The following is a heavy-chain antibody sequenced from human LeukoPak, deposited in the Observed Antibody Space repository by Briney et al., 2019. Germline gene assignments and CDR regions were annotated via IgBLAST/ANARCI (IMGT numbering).Heavy chain of an antibody. V-gene: IGHV4-4*08. D-gene: IGHD3-16*01. Sequence: AETLSLTCTVSGGPIFSYYWNWVRQPPGKGLEWVGYIYSNGITNYSPSLRSRGSISIATSKNQFSLRLPYVTAADTAIYYCARRAYYDSSSYPHTSGYFDLWGRGTLVTVSS. CDR3: ARRAYYDSSSYPHTSGYFDL. CDR2: IYSNGIT. J-gene: IGHJ2*01. CDR1: GGPIFSYY.